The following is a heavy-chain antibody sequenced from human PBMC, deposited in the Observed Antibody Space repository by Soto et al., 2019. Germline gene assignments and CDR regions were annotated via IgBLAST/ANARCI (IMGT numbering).Heavy chain of an antibody. D-gene: IGHD2-15*01. CDR2: IKSKIDGGTT. Sequence: EVQLVESGGGLVKPGGSLRLSCAAAGFSFSNGWMSWVRQAPGKGLEWVGRIKSKIDGGTTDYSAPVKGRFTISRDDSKYTVYLQMNSLKTEDTAVYYCTTDSTQTIGDGGPCYSVQTKIHDYWGQGTLVTVSS. CDR3: TTDSTQTIGDGGPCYSVQTKIHDY. V-gene: IGHV3-15*01. CDR1: GFSFSNGW. J-gene: IGHJ4*02.